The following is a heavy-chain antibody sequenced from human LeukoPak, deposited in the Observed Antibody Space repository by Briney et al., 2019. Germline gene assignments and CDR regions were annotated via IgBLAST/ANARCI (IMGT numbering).Heavy chain of an antibody. V-gene: IGHV1-2*02. CDR3: ARVDTAMAPDAFDI. J-gene: IGHJ3*02. D-gene: IGHD5-18*01. CDR1: GYTFTGYY. Sequence: ASVKVSCKASGYTFTGYYMHWVRQAPGQGLEWMGWINPNSGGTNYAQKFQGRVTMTRDTSISTAYMELSRLRSDDTAVYYCARVDTAMAPDAFDIWGQGTMVTVSS. CDR2: INPNSGGT.